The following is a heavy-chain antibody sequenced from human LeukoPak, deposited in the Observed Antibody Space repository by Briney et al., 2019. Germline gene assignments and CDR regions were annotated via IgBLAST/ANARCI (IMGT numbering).Heavy chain of an antibody. Sequence: GGSLRLPCAASGFTFSSYSMNWVRQAPGKGLEWVSYISSSSSTIYYADSVKGRFTISRDNAKNSLYLQMNSLRAEDTAVYYCARRFWGGYFDYWGQGTLVTVSS. CDR1: GFTFSSYS. CDR2: ISSSSSTI. D-gene: IGHD3-16*01. V-gene: IGHV3-48*01. CDR3: ARRFWGGYFDY. J-gene: IGHJ4*02.